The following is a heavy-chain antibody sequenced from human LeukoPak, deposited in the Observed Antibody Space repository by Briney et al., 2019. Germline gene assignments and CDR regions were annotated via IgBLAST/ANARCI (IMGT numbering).Heavy chain of an antibody. CDR3: ATGGNSGGADY. CDR1: GYTFTSYY. V-gene: IGHV1-46*01. J-gene: IGHJ4*02. Sequence: ASVKVSCKASGYTFTSYYMHWVRQAPGQGLGWMGIINPSGGSTSYAQKFRGRVTMTRNTSISTAYMELSSLRSEDTAVYYCATGGNSGGADYWGQGTLVTVSS. CDR2: INPSGGST. D-gene: IGHD4-23*01.